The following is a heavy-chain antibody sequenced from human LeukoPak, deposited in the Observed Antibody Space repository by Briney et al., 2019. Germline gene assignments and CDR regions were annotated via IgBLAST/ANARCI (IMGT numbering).Heavy chain of an antibody. D-gene: IGHD1-1*01. V-gene: IGHV1-2*06. CDR3: ARVTPRTTGTALRNNWFDP. CDR1: GYTFTSYY. J-gene: IGHJ5*02. CDR2: ITPNSGGT. Sequence: ASVKVSCKASGYTFTSYYMHWVRQAPGQGLEWMGRITPNSGGTNYAQKFQGRVTMTRDTSISTAYMELSRLRSDDTAVYYCARVTPRTTGTALRNNWFDPWGQGTLVTVSS.